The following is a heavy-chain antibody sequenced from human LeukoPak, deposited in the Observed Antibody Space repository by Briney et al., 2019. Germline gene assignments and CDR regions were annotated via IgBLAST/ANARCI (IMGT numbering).Heavy chain of an antibody. J-gene: IGHJ4*02. V-gene: IGHV3-15*01. CDR2: IKSKSYGATT. D-gene: IGHD2-15*01. Sequence: GGSLRLSCVASGFTFSDAWMSWVRQAPGKGLEWVGHIKSKSYGATTDYAAPVKGRFAISRDDSTNTLYRQMISLKTEDTAVYYCTTGSASHWGQGTLVTVSS. CDR1: GFTFSDAW. CDR3: TTGSASH.